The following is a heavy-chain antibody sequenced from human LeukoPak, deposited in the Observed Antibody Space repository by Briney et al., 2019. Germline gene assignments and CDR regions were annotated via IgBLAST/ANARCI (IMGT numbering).Heavy chain of an antibody. CDR2: INPNSGGT. J-gene: IGHJ4*02. CDR1: GYTFTGYY. CDR3: ARDPAGATVVTDYFDY. V-gene: IGHV1-2*02. D-gene: IGHD4-23*01. Sequence: ASVKVSCKASGYTFTGYYIHWVRQAPGQGLEWMGWINPNSGGTNYAQKFQGRVTMTRDTSISTAYMELSRLRSDDTAVYYCARDPAGATVVTDYFDYWGQGTLVTVSS.